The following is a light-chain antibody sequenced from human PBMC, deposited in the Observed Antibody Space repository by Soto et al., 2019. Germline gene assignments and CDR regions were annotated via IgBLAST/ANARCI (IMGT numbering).Light chain of an antibody. J-gene: IGKJ4*01. CDR3: QLFYSTPLT. V-gene: IGKV4-1*01. CDR2: WAS. Sequence: DIVMTQSPDSLAVSLGERATINCKSSQSVLYSSNNKNYLAWYQQKPGQPPKLLIYWASTRESGVPDRFSGSGSGTDFTLTISSMQAEDVVVYYCQLFYSTPLTRGGGTKVEIK. CDR1: QSVLYSSNNKNY.